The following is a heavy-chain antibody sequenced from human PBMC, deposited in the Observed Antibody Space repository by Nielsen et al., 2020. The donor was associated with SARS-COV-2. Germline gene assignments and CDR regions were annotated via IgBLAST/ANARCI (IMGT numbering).Heavy chain of an antibody. CDR1: GFTLSNYV. V-gene: IGHV3-23*01. J-gene: IGHJ4*02. CDR3: AKDRTTGVISPFCMDY. Sequence: GESLKISCAASGFTLSNYVMNWVRQAPGKGPEWVSSISATGGSTYYADSVKGRFTISRDNSKNTLYLQMSSLRAEDTAVYYCAKDRTTGVISPFCMDYWGQGTLVTVSS. CDR2: ISATGGST. D-gene: IGHD2-21*01.